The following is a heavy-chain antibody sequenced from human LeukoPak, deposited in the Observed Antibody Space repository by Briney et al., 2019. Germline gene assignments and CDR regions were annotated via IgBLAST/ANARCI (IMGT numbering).Heavy chain of an antibody. Sequence: PSETLSLTCTVSGDTNSSQNWSCLRQPPGKGLEWIGYIYHSGSTNYNASLKSRVTLSVDTSKNQSSLKLSSVTAADTAVYYCARVSGSSATHKWFDPWGQGTLVTVSS. J-gene: IGHJ5*02. V-gene: IGHV4-59*11. CDR3: ARVSGSSATHKWFDP. D-gene: IGHD6-13*01. CDR1: GDTNSSQN. CDR2: IYHSGST.